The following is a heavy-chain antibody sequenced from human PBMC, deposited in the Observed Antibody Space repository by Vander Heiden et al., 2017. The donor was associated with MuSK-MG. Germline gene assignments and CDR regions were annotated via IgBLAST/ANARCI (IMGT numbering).Heavy chain of an antibody. CDR2: ISDDGSNK. V-gene: IGHV3-30*04. CDR3: ARVVGQDYYNGMDV. D-gene: IGHD2-15*01. Sequence: QVQLVESGGGVVQRGTSLRLSCAASGFTLSPYAVHWVRQAPGKGLEWVAVISDDGSNKYYADSVKGRFTISRDNSKNTLNLQMNSLRAEDTAVYYCARVVGQDYYNGMDVWGQGTTVTVSS. J-gene: IGHJ6*02. CDR1: GFTLSPYA.